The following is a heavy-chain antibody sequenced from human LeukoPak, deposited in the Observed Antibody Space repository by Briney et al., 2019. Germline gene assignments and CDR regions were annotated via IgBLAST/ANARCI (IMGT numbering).Heavy chain of an antibody. CDR3: AVGATGY. D-gene: IGHD1-26*01. Sequence: SETLSLTCTVSGGSISSSSYYWGWIRQPPGKGLEWIGSIYYSGSTYYNPSLKSRVTISVDTSKNQFSLKLSSVTAADTAVYYCAVGATGYWGQGTLVTVSS. J-gene: IGHJ4*02. V-gene: IGHV4-39*01. CDR2: IYYSGST. CDR1: GGSISSSSYY.